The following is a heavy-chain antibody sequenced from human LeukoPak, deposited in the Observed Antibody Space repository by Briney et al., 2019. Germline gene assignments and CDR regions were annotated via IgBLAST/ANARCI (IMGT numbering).Heavy chain of an antibody. Sequence: PGGSLRLSCAASGFTFSSYAMSWVRQAPGKGLEWVSAISGSGGSTYYADSVKGRFTISRDNSKNTLYLQMNSLRAEDTAVFYCARSAGDPHAFDVWGQGTMVTVSS. J-gene: IGHJ3*01. V-gene: IGHV3-23*01. CDR3: ARSAGDPHAFDV. CDR1: GFTFSSYA. D-gene: IGHD4-17*01. CDR2: ISGSGGST.